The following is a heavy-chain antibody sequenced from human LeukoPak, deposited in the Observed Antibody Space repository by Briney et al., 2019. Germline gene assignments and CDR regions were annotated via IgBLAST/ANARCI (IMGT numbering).Heavy chain of an antibody. V-gene: IGHV4-39*01. CDR2: IYSDGTT. D-gene: IGHD1-26*01. CDR1: GGSISSSNW. CDR3: AKHRGSFFEAFDI. J-gene: IGHJ3*02. Sequence: SETLSLTCAVSGGSISSSNWWSWVRQPPGQGLEWIGSIYSDGTTYYNPSLKSRVSISADTSKNHFSLWLSSVTAADMAVYYCAKHRGSFFEAFDIWGQGTAVSVSS.